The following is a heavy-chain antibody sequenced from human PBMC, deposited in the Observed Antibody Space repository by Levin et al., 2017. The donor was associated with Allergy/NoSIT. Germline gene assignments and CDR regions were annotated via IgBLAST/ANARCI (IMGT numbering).Heavy chain of an antibody. CDR3: ARVGGATVVTPTYGMDV. Sequence: GESLKISCKGSGYSFTSYWIGWVRQMPGKGLEWMGIIYPGDSDTRYSPSFQGQVTISADKSISTAYLQWSSLKASDTAMYYCARVGGATVVTPTYGMDVWGQGTTVTVSS. J-gene: IGHJ6*02. D-gene: IGHD4-23*01. V-gene: IGHV5-51*01. CDR2: IYPGDSDT. CDR1: GYSFTSYW.